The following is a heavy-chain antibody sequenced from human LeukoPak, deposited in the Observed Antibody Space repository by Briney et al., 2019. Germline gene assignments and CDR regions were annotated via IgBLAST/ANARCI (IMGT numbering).Heavy chain of an antibody. J-gene: IGHJ4*02. CDR1: GGSFSGYY. CDR2: INHSGST. CDR3: ARGLSSGLFDY. D-gene: IGHD3-22*01. Sequence: SETLSLTCAVYGGSFSGYYWSWIRQPPVKGLEWIGEINHSGSTNYNPSLKSRVTISVDTSKNQFSLKLSSVTAADTAVYYCARGLSSGLFDYWGQGTLVTVSS. V-gene: IGHV4-34*01.